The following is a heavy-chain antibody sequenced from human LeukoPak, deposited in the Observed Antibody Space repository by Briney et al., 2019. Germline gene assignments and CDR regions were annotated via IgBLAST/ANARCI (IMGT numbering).Heavy chain of an antibody. V-gene: IGHV3-23*01. CDR2: ITGSDT. J-gene: IGHJ1*01. CDR1: GFTFSSYG. CDR3: ARDILTGSQSRFQH. Sequence: GGSLRLSCAASGFTFSSYGMGWVRQAPGKGLEWVSAITGSDTYNADSVRGRFTISRDNAKNSLYLQMNSLRAEDTALYYCARDILTGSQSRFQHWGQGTLVTVSS. D-gene: IGHD3-9*01.